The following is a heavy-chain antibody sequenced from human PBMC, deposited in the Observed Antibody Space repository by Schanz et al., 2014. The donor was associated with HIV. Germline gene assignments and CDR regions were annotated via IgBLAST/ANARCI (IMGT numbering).Heavy chain of an antibody. V-gene: IGHV3-30*18. D-gene: IGHD6-19*01. J-gene: IGHJ4*02. CDR1: GFTFITYG. CDR3: AKDRTDSGWYKEGPRELGE. CDR2: ISYDGSNK. Sequence: VQLVESGGGLVHPGGSLRLSCAASGFTFITYGMHWVRQAPGKGLEWVAGISYDGSNKYYADSVKGRFTISRDSFNNTLYLHMSSLRAEDTAVYFCAKDRTDSGWYKEGPRELGEWGQGTLVTVSS.